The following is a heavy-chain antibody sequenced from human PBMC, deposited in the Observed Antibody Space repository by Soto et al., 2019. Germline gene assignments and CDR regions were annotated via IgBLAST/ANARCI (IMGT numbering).Heavy chain of an antibody. Sequence: GGSLRLSCTASGFTFSSYWMSWVRQAPGQGLEWVANIKEDGSEKYFVDSVKGRFTVSRDNAKDSLYLQMNSLRAEDTAVYYCARDSPSADIVVVPASYCYYYYMDVWGKGTTVTVSS. D-gene: IGHD2-2*01. CDR1: GFTFSSYW. CDR2: IKEDGSEK. CDR3: ARDSPSADIVVVPASYCYYYYMDV. J-gene: IGHJ6*03. V-gene: IGHV3-7*01.